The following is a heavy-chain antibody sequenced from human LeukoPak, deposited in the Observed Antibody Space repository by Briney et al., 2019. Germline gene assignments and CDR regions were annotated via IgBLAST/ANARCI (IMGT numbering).Heavy chain of an antibody. CDR2: INWNGGST. V-gene: IGHV3-20*01. J-gene: IGHJ2*01. D-gene: IGHD3-3*01. CDR1: GFTFDDYG. CDR3: ARDQSRDFWSGYRPHWYFDL. Sequence: GGSLRLSCAASGFTFDDYGMSWVRQAPGKGLEWVSGINWNGGSTGYADSVKGRFTISRDNAKNSLYLQMNSLRAEDTALYHCARDQSRDFWSGYRPHWYFDLWGRGTLVTVSS.